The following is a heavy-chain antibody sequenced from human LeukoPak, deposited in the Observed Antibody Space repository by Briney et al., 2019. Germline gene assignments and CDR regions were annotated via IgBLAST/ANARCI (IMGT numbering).Heavy chain of an antibody. V-gene: IGHV3-7*01. CDR2: INQDGREK. D-gene: IGHD3-10*01. CDR3: ARGEAYGSGTYYVIWFDP. J-gene: IGHJ5*02. Sequence: GGSLRLSCAASGFALSNYWMSWVRQAPGKGLEWVANINQDGREKYFVDSVKGRFAISRDNAMNSLYLQMNSLRAEDTAVYYCARGEAYGSGTYYVIWFDPWGQGTLVTVSS. CDR1: GFALSNYW.